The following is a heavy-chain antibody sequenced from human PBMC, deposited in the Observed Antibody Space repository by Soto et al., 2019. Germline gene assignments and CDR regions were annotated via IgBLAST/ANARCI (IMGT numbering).Heavy chain of an antibody. V-gene: IGHV3-48*02. D-gene: IGHD5-12*01. CDR3: AREMATITEIDH. J-gene: IGHJ4*02. CDR1: GFTFSTYS. Sequence: GGSLRLSCAASGFTFSTYSMNWVRQAPGKGLEWVSYISYGTDTIYYADSVKGRFTISRDNAKNSLYLQMNSLRDEDTAMYYCAREMATITEIDHWGQGTLVTVSS. CDR2: ISYGTDTI.